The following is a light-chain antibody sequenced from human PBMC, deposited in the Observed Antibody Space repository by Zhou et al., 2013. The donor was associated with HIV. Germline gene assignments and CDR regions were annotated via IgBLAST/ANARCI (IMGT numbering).Light chain of an antibody. Sequence: IVLTQPDTVSVSPGVRATLSCRASQNVDNYLAWYQWKPGQPPRLLIYGASTRATGIPARFIGRGSGTEFTLTITSLQSEDLAVYYCQQYNTWPPEAFGQGTRLEIK. J-gene: IGKJ5*01. CDR2: GAS. CDR1: QNVDNY. V-gene: IGKV3-15*01. CDR3: QQYNTWPPEA.